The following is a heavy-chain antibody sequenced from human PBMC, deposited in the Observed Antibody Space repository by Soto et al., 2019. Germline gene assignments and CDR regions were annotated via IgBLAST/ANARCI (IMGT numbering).Heavy chain of an antibody. CDR1: GYTFTSYA. Sequence: QVQLVQSGAEVKKPGASVKVSCKASGYTFTSYAMHWVRQAPGQRLEWMGWINAGNGNTKYSQKFQGRVTITRDTSASTDYMELSSLRSEDTAVYYCASGSPAPALRYFDWLSGYYGMDVWGQGTTVTVSS. D-gene: IGHD3-9*01. CDR2: INAGNGNT. J-gene: IGHJ6*02. CDR3: ASGSPAPALRYFDWLSGYYGMDV. V-gene: IGHV1-3*01.